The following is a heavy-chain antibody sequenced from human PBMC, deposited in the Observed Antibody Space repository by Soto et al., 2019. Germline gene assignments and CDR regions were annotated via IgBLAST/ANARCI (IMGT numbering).Heavy chain of an antibody. CDR1: GFTFSSYW. Sequence: GGSLRLSCAASGFTFSSYWMSSVLQAPGKGLEWVANIKQDGSEKYYVDSVKGRFTISRDNAKNSLYLQMNSLRAEDTAVYYCARAPMSSSFYYYYYYGMDVWGQGTTVTVSS. J-gene: IGHJ6*02. V-gene: IGHV3-7*01. CDR2: IKQDGSEK. CDR3: ARAPMSSSFYYYYYYGMDV. D-gene: IGHD6-6*01.